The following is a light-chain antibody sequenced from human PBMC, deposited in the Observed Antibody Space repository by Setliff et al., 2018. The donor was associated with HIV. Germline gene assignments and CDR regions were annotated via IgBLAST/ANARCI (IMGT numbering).Light chain of an antibody. V-gene: IGLV1-40*01. J-gene: IGLJ1*01. CDR3: QSYDSMLSGYV. Sequence: QSVLTQPPSVSGAPGQRVTISCTGSTSNIGAGYDVQWYQQLPGTAPKLLIYRNKNRPSGVPGRFSGSKSGASGSLAIAGLQAEDEADYFCQSYDSMLSGYVFGTGTKAPS. CDR1: TSNIGAGYD. CDR2: RNK.